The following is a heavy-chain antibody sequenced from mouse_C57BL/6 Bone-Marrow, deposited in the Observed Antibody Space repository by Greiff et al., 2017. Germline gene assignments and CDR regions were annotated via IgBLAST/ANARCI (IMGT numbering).Heavy chain of an antibody. J-gene: IGHJ2*01. CDR3: TSKGGYFDY. CDR1: GFSLTSYG. V-gene: IGHV2-2*01. Sequence: QVQLQQSGPGLVQPSQRLSITCTASGFSLTSYGVHWVRQSPGRGLEWLGVIWSGGSTDYDAAFISRLSISKDNSKSHVFFKMNSLQADDTAIYYCTSKGGYFDYWGQGTTLTVSS. CDR2: IWSGGST.